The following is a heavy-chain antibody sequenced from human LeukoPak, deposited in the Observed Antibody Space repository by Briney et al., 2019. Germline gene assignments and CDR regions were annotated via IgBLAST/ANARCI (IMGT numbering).Heavy chain of an antibody. CDR1: GGSFSGYY. V-gene: IGHV4-34*01. Sequence: PSQTLSLTCAVYGGSFSGYYWSWIRQPSGKGLEWIGEINHSGSTSYNPPLKSRVTISVDTSKNQFSLKLSSVTAADTAVYYCARRRTGTTTWGQGTLVTVSS. J-gene: IGHJ5*02. CDR2: INHSGST. D-gene: IGHD1-7*01. CDR3: ARRRTGTTT.